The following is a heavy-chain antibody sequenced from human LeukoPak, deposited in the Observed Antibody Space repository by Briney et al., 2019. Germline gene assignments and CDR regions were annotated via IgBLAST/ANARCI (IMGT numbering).Heavy chain of an antibody. V-gene: IGHV3-23*01. CDR3: AARDRSGYLDY. J-gene: IGHJ4*02. CDR1: AFSFSSYA. Sequence: GGSLRLSCAASAFSFSSYAMSWVRQAPGKGLEWVSAISGIGGSTYYADSVKGRFTISRDNFKNTLYLQMNSLRAEDTAVYYCAARDRSGYLDYWGQGTLVTVSS. CDR2: ISGIGGST.